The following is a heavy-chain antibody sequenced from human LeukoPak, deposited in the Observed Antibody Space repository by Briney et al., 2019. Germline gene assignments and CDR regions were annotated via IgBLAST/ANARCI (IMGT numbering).Heavy chain of an antibody. J-gene: IGHJ6*03. CDR3: ARQVSDYFYYYMDV. Sequence: PSETLSLTCTVSGGSISTSSYYWGWGRQPPGRGVEWVGTIYYSGTTYYNPSLESRVTISEDTSRNRFSLMLSSVTAADTAIYYCARQVSDYFYYYMDVWGEGTTVIVSS. CDR2: IYYSGTT. CDR1: GGSISTSSYY. V-gene: IGHV4-39*01.